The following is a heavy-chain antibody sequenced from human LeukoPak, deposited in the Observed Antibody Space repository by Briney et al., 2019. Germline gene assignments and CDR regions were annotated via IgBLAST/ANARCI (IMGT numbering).Heavy chain of an antibody. V-gene: IGHV3-7*01. CDR1: GFTFRSYW. J-gene: IGHJ5*02. CDR2: VKQEGNVK. D-gene: IGHD3-16*01. CDR3: ARLGGETTRFDL. Sequence: PGGSLRLSCAASGFTFRSYWVSWVRQAPGRGLDWVATVKQEGNVKYYVDSVKGRFTVPRDNAENSLYLQMNSLRVEDTAVYYCARLGGETTRFDLWGQGALVTVSS.